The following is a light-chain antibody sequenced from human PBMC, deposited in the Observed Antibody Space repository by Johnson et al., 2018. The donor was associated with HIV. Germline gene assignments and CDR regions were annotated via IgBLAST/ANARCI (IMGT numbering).Light chain of an antibody. V-gene: IGLV1-51*02. CDR2: ENN. CDR1: SSNIGNNY. Sequence: QSVLTQPSSVSAAPGQKVTISCSGSSSNIGNNYVSWYQQLPGTAPKLLIYENNKRPSGIPDRFSGSKSGTSATLGITGLQTGDEADYYCGTWDSSLSAVSHVFGTGTKVTVL. CDR3: GTWDSSLSAVSHV. J-gene: IGLJ1*01.